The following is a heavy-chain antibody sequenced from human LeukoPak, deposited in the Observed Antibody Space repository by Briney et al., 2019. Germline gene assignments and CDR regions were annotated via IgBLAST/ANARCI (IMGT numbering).Heavy chain of an antibody. V-gene: IGHV1-8*03. J-gene: IGHJ6*03. Sequence: ASVKVSCKASGYTFTGYYMHWVRQAPGQGLEWMGWMNPNSGNTGYAQKFQGRVTITRNTSISTAYMELSSLRSEDTAVYYCARGYCSSTSCYTGLRGYYYYMDVWGKGTTVTVSS. CDR1: GYTFTGYY. D-gene: IGHD2-2*02. CDR3: ARGYCSSTSCYTGLRGYYYYMDV. CDR2: MNPNSGNT.